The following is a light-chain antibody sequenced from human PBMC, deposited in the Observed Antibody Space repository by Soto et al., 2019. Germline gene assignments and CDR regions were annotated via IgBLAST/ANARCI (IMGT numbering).Light chain of an antibody. V-gene: IGLV1-40*01. CDR1: SSNIGAHYD. Sequence: QSVLTQPPSVSGAPGQRVTISCTGSSSNIGAHYDVHWYQQLPGTAPKLLIYSNNQRPSGVPDRFSGSKSGTSAYLAISDLQSDDEAVYYCGPWDDSLNGWVFGGGTKVTVL. J-gene: IGLJ3*02. CDR2: SNN. CDR3: GPWDDSLNGWV.